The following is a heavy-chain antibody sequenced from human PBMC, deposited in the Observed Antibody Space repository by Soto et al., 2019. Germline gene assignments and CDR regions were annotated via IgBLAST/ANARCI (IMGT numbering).Heavy chain of an antibody. V-gene: IGHV4-59*01. CDR2: IYYSGST. Sequence: QVQLQESGPGLVKPSETLSLTCTVSGGSINSYYWSWIRQPPGKGLEWIGYIYYSGSTNYNPSIKSRVTISVDTSKNQFSLKLSSVTAADTAVYFCARDSGPSGWFDPWGQGTLVTVSS. CDR1: GGSINSYY. D-gene: IGHD1-26*01. CDR3: ARDSGPSGWFDP. J-gene: IGHJ5*02.